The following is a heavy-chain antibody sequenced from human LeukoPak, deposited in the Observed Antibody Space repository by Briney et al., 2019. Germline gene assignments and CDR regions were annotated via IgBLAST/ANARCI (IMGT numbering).Heavy chain of an antibody. Sequence: SETLSLTCAVSGDSISSGRYSWSWVRQPPGRGLEWIGYIYHSGSTYYNPSLKSRVTISVDRSKNQFSLKLSSVTAADTAVYYCARLVNWFDPWGQGTLVTVSS. V-gene: IGHV4-30-2*01. CDR3: ARLVNWFDP. CDR2: IYHSGST. CDR1: GDSISSGRYS. J-gene: IGHJ5*02.